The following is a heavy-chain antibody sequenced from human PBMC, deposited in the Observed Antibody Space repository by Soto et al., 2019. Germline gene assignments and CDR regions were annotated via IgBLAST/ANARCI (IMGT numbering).Heavy chain of an antibody. CDR3: ARDDYDSSGYYYVDY. V-gene: IGHV3-33*01. CDR1: GFTFSSYG. J-gene: IGHJ4*02. CDR2: IWYDGSNK. D-gene: IGHD3-22*01. Sequence: GGSLRLSCAASGFTFSSYGMHWVRQAPGKGLEWVAVIWYDGSNKYYADSLKGRFTISRDNSKKTLYLQVNSLRAEDTAVYFCARDDYDSSGYYYVDYWGQGTQVTVSS.